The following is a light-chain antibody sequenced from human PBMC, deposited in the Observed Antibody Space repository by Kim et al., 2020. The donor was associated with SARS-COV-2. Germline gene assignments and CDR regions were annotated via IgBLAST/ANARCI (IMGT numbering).Light chain of an antibody. V-gene: IGKV3-15*01. Sequence: EIVMTQSPATLSVSPGERATLSCRASQSVSSNLAWYQQKPGQAPRLLIYGASTRATGIPARFSGSGSGTGFTLTISSLQSEDFAVYYCQQYNNWSPLTFGGGTKVDIK. CDR1: QSVSSN. CDR2: GAS. CDR3: QQYNNWSPLT. J-gene: IGKJ4*01.